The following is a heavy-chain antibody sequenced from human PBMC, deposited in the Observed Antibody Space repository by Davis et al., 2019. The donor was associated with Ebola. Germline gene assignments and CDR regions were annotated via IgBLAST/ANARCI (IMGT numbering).Heavy chain of an antibody. V-gene: IGHV1-3*01. CDR3: ARAQFPTTSDH. Sequence: ASVKVSCKASGFILTNYAIHWVRQAPGQRLEWMGWVHGGNGNTKYSQRFQGRVTITTDTSASTVYLDLTSLRSDDTAVYYCARAQFPTTSDHWGQGTLVTVSS. J-gene: IGHJ4*02. D-gene: IGHD1-1*01. CDR2: VHGGNGNT. CDR1: GFILTNYA.